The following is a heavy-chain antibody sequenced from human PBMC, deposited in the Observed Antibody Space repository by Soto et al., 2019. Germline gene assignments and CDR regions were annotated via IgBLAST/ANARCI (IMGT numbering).Heavy chain of an antibody. D-gene: IGHD1-26*01. Sequence: EVQLLESGGGLVQPGGSLRLSCAASGFTLGSYAINWVRQAPGKGLEWVSATGSDGITYYADSVKGRFTISRDNSKNTLYLQMSSLRDEDTAVYYCAKDRRVVGATYFDYWGQGTLVTVSP. V-gene: IGHV3-23*01. CDR2: TGSDGIT. CDR3: AKDRRVVGATYFDY. J-gene: IGHJ4*02. CDR1: GFTLGSYA.